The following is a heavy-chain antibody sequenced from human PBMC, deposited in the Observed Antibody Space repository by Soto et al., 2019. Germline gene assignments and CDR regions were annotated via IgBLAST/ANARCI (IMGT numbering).Heavy chain of an antibody. Sequence: GGSLRLSCAASGFSFSHYAMHWVRQPPGKGLEWVALISYDGENQYFTDSVRGRFTISRDNSKTAVYLEMNDLRLDDTATYYCVSPHSESSNALDLWGQGTLVTVSS. J-gene: IGHJ5*02. CDR3: VSPHSESSNALDL. CDR1: GFSFSHYA. D-gene: IGHD3-10*01. CDR2: ISYDGENQ. V-gene: IGHV3-30*04.